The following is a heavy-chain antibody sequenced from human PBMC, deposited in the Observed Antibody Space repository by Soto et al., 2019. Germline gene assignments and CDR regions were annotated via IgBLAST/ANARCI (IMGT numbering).Heavy chain of an antibody. Sequence: EVQLVESGGGLVQPGGSLRLSCEASGFTFSSYWMHWVRQAPGKVLEWVSRINSDGSSTSYADSVKGRFTISRDNAQNTLDLKMNSLRAEDTAVYYCARDRGYSPDYWGQGTLVTVSS. CDR1: GFTFSSYW. V-gene: IGHV3-74*01. D-gene: IGHD5-18*01. J-gene: IGHJ4*02. CDR2: INSDGSST. CDR3: ARDRGYSPDY.